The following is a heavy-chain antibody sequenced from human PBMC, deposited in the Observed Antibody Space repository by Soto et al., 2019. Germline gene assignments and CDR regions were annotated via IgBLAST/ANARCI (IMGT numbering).Heavy chain of an antibody. Sequence: SETLSLTCAVYGGSFSGYYWSWIRQPPGKGLEWIGEINHSGSTNYNPSLKSRVTISVDTSKNQFSLKLSSVTAADTAVYYCARGRLTGTKGRFDYWGQGTLVTVSS. CDR1: GGSFSGYY. D-gene: IGHD3-9*01. V-gene: IGHV4-34*01. CDR3: ARGRLTGTKGRFDY. J-gene: IGHJ4*02. CDR2: INHSGST.